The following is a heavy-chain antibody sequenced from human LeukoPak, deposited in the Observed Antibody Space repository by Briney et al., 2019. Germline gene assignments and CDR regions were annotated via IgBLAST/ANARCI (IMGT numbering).Heavy chain of an antibody. CDR3: TRGLSIVVVPAALA. CDR2: IRSKAYGETT. CDR1: GFTFGDYA. V-gene: IGHV3-49*04. J-gene: IGHJ5*02. Sequence: GGSLRLSCTASGFTFGDYAMTWVRQAPGKGLEWVGFIRSKAYGETTEYAASVKGRFTISRDDSKSIAYLQMNSLKTEDTAVYYCTRGLSIVVVPAALAWGQGTLVTVSS. D-gene: IGHD2-2*01.